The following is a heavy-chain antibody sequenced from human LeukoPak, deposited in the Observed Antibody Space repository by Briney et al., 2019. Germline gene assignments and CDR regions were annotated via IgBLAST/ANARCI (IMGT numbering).Heavy chain of an antibody. CDR3: ARATMIVVDYYFDY. V-gene: IGHV3-7*01. CDR1: GFTFSHFW. Sequence: GGSLRLSCAASGFTFSHFWMSWVRQAPGKGLEWVAYIKKTGSETYYVDSVKGRFTISRDNSKNTLYLQMNSLRAEDTAVYYCARATMIVVDYYFDYWGQGTLVTVSS. D-gene: IGHD3-22*01. CDR2: IKKTGSET. J-gene: IGHJ4*02.